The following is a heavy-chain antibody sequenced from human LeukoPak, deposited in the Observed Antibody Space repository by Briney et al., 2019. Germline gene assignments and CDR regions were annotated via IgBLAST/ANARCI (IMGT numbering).Heavy chain of an antibody. CDR1: GGSFSGYF. Sequence: PSETLSLTCVVYGGSFSGYFWSRIRQHPGKRLEWIGEITPGGSTNYSQSSKSRVSISIDTSKKKLSLRLTSVAAADSAVYYCASSFYYDSRDYWGQGTLVTVSS. V-gene: IGHV4-34*01. CDR2: ITPGGST. J-gene: IGHJ4*02. CDR3: ASSFYYDSRDY. D-gene: IGHD3-22*01.